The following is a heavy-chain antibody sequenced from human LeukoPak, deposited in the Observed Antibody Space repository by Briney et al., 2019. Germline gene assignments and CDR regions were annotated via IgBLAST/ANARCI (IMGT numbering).Heavy chain of an antibody. Sequence: PGGSLRLSCAASGFTFSNAWMNWVRQAPGKGLEWVGRIKSKTDGGTTDYAAPVEGRFTISRDDSKNTLYLQMNSLKTEDTAVYYCTTDYYYDSSGYYWRRDYWGQGTLVTVSS. J-gene: IGHJ4*02. CDR1: GFTFSNAW. CDR3: TTDYYYDSSGYYWRRDY. D-gene: IGHD3-22*01. V-gene: IGHV3-15*07. CDR2: IKSKTDGGTT.